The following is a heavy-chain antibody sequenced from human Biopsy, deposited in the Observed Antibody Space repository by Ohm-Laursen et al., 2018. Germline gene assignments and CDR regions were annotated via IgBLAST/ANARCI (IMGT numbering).Heavy chain of an antibody. Sequence: GASVKVSCKVSGYTLTELSMHWVRQAPGKGLEWMVGFALENGKTVYAQNFQARVSMTEDTSTDTAYMELRSLRSEDTAVYYCAADINVWNVNYWGQGTQVTVSS. CDR1: GYTLTELS. D-gene: IGHD1-1*01. CDR2: FALENGKT. CDR3: AADINVWNVNY. V-gene: IGHV1-24*01. J-gene: IGHJ4*02.